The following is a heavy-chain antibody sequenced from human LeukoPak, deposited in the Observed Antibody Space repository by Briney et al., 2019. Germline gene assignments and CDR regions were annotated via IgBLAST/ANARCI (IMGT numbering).Heavy chain of an antibody. Sequence: GRSLRLSCAASGFTVSSTYMSWVRQAPGKGLEWVSVIYSGGNTYYADSVKGRFTISRDNSKDTLYLQMNSLRVEDTAVYYCARQFGDYWGQGTLVTVSS. D-gene: IGHD3-10*01. V-gene: IGHV3-53*01. J-gene: IGHJ4*02. CDR3: ARQFGDY. CDR1: GFTVSSTY. CDR2: IYSGGNT.